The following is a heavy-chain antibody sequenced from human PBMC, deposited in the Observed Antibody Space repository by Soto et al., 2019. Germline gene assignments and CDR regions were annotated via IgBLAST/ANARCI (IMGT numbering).Heavy chain of an antibody. V-gene: IGHV4-30-4*01. CDR1: GGSMRSGDYY. D-gene: IGHD3-16*02. CDR2: IYYSGST. CDR3: AGLQSMRLSGLDP. Sequence: QVQLQESGPGLVKPSQTLSLTCTVSGGSMRSGDYYWSWIRQPPGKGLEWIGYIYYSGSTYYNPSLKSRVTISVDTSKNQFSLKLSSVTAADTAVYYCAGLQSMRLSGLDPWGQGTLVTVSS. J-gene: IGHJ5*02.